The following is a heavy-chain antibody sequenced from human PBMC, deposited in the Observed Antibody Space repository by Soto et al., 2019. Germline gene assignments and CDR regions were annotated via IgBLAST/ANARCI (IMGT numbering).Heavy chain of an antibody. CDR3: ARAHSWLRQLDF. J-gene: IGHJ4*02. V-gene: IGHV3-66*01. CDR2: IYSGDVA. CDR1: GFIVSDHH. D-gene: IGHD5-12*01. Sequence: EVQLVESGGGLVQPGGSLRLSCPASGFIVSDHHMSWVRQSPGKGLECVSVIYSGDVAYYADSVKGRFTVSRDNSKNTMYLEMNNLRAEDTGVYYCARAHSWLRQLDFWGQGSLVTVSS.